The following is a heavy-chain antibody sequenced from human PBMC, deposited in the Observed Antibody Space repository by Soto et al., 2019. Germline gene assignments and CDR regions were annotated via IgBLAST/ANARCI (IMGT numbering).Heavy chain of an antibody. Sequence: ASVKVSCKASGGTFSSYTISWVRQAPGQGLEWMGRIIPILGIANYAQKFQGRVTITADKSTSTAYMELSSLRSEDRAVYYWARDEGGVGGVNYYYYGMDVWGQGTTVTVSS. CDR3: ARDEGGVGGVNYYYYGMDV. CDR1: GGTFSSYT. D-gene: IGHD3-16*01. J-gene: IGHJ6*02. CDR2: IIPILGIA. V-gene: IGHV1-69*04.